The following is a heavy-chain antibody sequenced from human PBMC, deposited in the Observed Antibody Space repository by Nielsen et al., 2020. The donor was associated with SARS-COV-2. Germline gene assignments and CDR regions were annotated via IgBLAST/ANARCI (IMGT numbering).Heavy chain of an antibody. D-gene: IGHD3-3*01. V-gene: IGHV3-20*04. CDR3: AKDFWSSPNQVGPDY. CDR1: GFTFDDYG. J-gene: IGHJ4*02. Sequence: GGSLRLSCAASGFTFDDYGMSWVRQAPGKGLEWVSGINWSGDNTGYADSMKGRFTVSRDNSKNTVYLQMNSLRPEDTAVYYCAKDFWSSPNQVGPDYWGQGTLVTVSS. CDR2: INWSGDNT.